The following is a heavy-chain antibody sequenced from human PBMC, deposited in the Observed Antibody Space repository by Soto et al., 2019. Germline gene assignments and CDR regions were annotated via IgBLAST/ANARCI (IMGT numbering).Heavy chain of an antibody. J-gene: IGHJ4*02. Sequence: SETLSRTCAVSGYSISSGYYWGWIRQPPGKGLEWIGSIYHSGSTYYNPSLKSRVTISVDTSKNQFSLKLNSVTAADTAVYYCARGFGGAAAGFLFDYWGQGTLVTVSS. CDR3: ARGFGGAAAGFLFDY. D-gene: IGHD6-13*01. CDR2: IYHSGST. CDR1: GYSISSGYY. V-gene: IGHV4-38-2*01.